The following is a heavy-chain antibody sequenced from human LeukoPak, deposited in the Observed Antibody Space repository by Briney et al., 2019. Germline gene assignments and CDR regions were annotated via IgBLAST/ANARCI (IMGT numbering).Heavy chain of an antibody. Sequence: GASVKVSCKASGYTFTSYDINWVRQATGQGLEWMGGIIPIFGTANYAQKFQGRVTITADESTSTAYMELSSLRSEDTAVYYCARGYSYRGDYYYYYYMDVWGKGTTVTVSS. CDR3: ARGYSYRGDYYYYYYMDV. D-gene: IGHD5-18*01. J-gene: IGHJ6*03. CDR2: IIPIFGTA. CDR1: GYTFTSYD. V-gene: IGHV1-69*13.